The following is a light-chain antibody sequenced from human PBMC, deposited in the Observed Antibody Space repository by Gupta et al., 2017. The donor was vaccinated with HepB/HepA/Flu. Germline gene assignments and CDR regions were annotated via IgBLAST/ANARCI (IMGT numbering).Light chain of an antibody. J-gene: IGLJ3*02. Sequence: QSVLTQPPSASGTPGQRVTISCSGSSSNIGSNTVNCYQQLPGTAPKLLIYSNNQRPSGVPDRFSGSKAGTSASLAISGLQSGDEADYYCAAWDDSLNGPRFGGGTKLTVL. CDR1: SSNIGSNT. V-gene: IGLV1-44*01. CDR3: AAWDDSLNGPR. CDR2: SNN.